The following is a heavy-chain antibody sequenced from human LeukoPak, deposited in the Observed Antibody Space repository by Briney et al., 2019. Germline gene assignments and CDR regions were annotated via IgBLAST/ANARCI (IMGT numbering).Heavy chain of an antibody. J-gene: IGHJ4*02. D-gene: IGHD3-3*01. CDR3: AKERATIFGLVTGIDD. CDR2: ISYDGNNK. V-gene: IGHV3-30*18. CDR1: GFTFSDYA. Sequence: GGSLRLSCAASGFTFSDYAMHWVRQAPGKGLEWVAIISYDGNNKYYADSVMGRFTISRDNSKNTLYLQMNSLRIEDTAVYYCAKERATIFGLVTGIDDWGQGTLVTVSS.